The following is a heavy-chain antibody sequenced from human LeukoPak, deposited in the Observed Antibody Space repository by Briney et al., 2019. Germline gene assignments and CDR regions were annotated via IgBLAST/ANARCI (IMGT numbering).Heavy chain of an antibody. CDR3: ATYTQSGAQGISDY. CDR2: IHPSDGDT. CDR1: GYTFTNFY. V-gene: IGHV1-46*01. D-gene: IGHD3-10*01. Sequence: GASVKVSCKASGYTFTNFYMHWVRQAPGQGLEWMGLIHPSDGDTKYAQEFQDRVTMTRDTSTGTVYMELSSLRFEDTAVYYCATYTQSGAQGISDYWGQGTLVTVSS. J-gene: IGHJ4*02.